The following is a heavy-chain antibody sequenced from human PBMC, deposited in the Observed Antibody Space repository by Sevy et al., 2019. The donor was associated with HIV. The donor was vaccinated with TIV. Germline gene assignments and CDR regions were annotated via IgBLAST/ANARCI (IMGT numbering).Heavy chain of an antibody. Sequence: GGYLRLSCAASGFTFSSYGMHWVRQAPGKGLEWVAVISYDGSNKYYPDSVKGRFTISRDNSKNTLYLQMNSLRAEDTAVYYCAKGHNKGYYYYGMDVWGQGTTVTVSS. CDR3: AKGHNKGYYYYGMDV. CDR2: ISYDGSNK. V-gene: IGHV3-30*18. CDR1: GFTFSSYG. J-gene: IGHJ6*02.